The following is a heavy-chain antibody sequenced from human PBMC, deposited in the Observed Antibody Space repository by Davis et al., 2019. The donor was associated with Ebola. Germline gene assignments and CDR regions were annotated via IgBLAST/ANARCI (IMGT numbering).Heavy chain of an antibody. J-gene: IGHJ6*02. CDR1: GFTFSGSA. CDR2: ISYDGSNK. CDR3: ARDGGSSLLRFLERLPSGYYGMDV. V-gene: IGHV3-30-3*01. D-gene: IGHD3-3*01. Sequence: GESLKIFCAASGFTFSGSAMHWVRQAPGKGLEWVAVISYDGSNKYYADSVKGRFTISRDNSKNTLYLQMNSLRAEDTAVYYCARDGGSSLLRFLERLPSGYYGMDVWGQGTTVTVSS.